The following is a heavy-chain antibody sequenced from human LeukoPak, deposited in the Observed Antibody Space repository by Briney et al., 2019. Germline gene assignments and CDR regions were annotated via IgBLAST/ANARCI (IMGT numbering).Heavy chain of an antibody. D-gene: IGHD6-19*01. J-gene: IGHJ4*02. V-gene: IGHV1-8*01. CDR2: MNLNSGNT. Sequence: ASVKVSCKASGYTFTSYDINWVRQATGQGLEWMGWMNLNSGNTGYAQKFQGRVTMTRNTSISTAYMELSSLRSEDTAVYYCARVSARGWYGDYWGQGTLVTVSS. CDR1: GYTFTSYD. CDR3: ARVSARGWYGDY.